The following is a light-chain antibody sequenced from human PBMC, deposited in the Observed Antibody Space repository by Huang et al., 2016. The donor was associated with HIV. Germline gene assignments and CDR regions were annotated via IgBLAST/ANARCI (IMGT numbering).Light chain of an antibody. CDR3: QQYKNWPPYT. Sequence: EIVMTQSPATLSVSPGERVTLSCRASQSVGSDLAWYQQKPGQAPRLLIYDISIRATGIPAKLSGSGAGTEFTLTISSLQSEDFAVYYCQQYKNWPPYTFGQGTKLEIK. CDR2: DIS. CDR1: QSVGSD. V-gene: IGKV3-15*01. J-gene: IGKJ2*01.